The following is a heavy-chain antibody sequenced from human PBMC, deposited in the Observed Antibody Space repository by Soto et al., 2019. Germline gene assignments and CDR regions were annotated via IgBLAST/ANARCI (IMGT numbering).Heavy chain of an antibody. CDR1: GGSISSGGYY. V-gene: IGHV4-31*03. Sequence: SETLSLTCTVSGGSISSGGYYWSWIRQHPGKGLEWIGYIYYSGSTYYNPSLKSRVTISVDTSKNQFSLKLSSVTAADTAVYYCARASNWNYVYFDYWGQGTLVTVS. CDR2: IYYSGST. D-gene: IGHD1-7*01. CDR3: ARASNWNYVYFDY. J-gene: IGHJ4*02.